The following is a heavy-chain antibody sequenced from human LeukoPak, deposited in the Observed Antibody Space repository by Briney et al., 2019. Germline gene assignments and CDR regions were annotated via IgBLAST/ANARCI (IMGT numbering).Heavy chain of an antibody. J-gene: IGHJ4*02. CDR1: GFTFSAYG. CDR3: AKHNYGGIFAS. CDR2: ISDTVRDT. Sequence: LAGESLRLSCAASGFTFSAYGMSWVRQAPGKGLEWVSHISDTVRDTWYANSVKGRFIISRDNSRDTVYLQMSSLRPEDTDLYFCAKHNYGGIFASWGQGTLVTVST. V-gene: IGHV3-23*01. D-gene: IGHD4-17*01.